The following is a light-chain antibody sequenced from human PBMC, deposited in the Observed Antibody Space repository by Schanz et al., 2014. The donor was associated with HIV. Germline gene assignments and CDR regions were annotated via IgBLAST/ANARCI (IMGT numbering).Light chain of an antibody. Sequence: NFMLAQPHSVSESPGKTVSISCTRSSGTFVGNHVHWYQQRPGKAPTNVIYHDHERPAGVPDRFSGSIDRSSNTASLTISGLKTEDEGDYFCLSSDDDNPGVFGGGTKLTVL. CDR1: SGTFVGNH. CDR3: LSSDDDNPGV. J-gene: IGLJ3*02. V-gene: IGLV6-57*04. CDR2: HDH.